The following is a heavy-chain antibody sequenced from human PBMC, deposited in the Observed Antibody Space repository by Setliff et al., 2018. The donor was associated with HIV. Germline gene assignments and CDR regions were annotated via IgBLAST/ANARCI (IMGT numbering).Heavy chain of an antibody. CDR3: ARGKTWLRFLDY. CDR1: GYTFNNYG. J-gene: IGHJ4*02. Sequence: ASVKVSCKASGYTFNNYGISWVRQAPGQGLEWMGWINTHSGYTNYAQNVQGRVTVTLDTSTSTAYMELRSLKSDDTAVYYCARGKTWLRFLDYWGQGTLVTVSS. V-gene: IGHV1-18*01. D-gene: IGHD5-12*01. CDR2: INTHSGYT.